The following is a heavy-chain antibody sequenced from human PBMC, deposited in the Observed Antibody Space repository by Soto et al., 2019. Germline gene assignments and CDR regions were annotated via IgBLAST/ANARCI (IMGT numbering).Heavy chain of an antibody. CDR1: GFTFSGKT. Sequence: GGSLRFSCAASGFTFSGKTMYWVRQAPGKGLEWVALIAPDASQIYYADTVKGRFTISRDNSKNTLYLKMNSLRAEDTSLYLCATDIHATWLLNSWGQGTLVTVSS. CDR2: IAPDASQI. J-gene: IGHJ4*02. V-gene: IGHV3-30-3*01. CDR3: ATDIHATWLLNS. D-gene: IGHD2-2*02.